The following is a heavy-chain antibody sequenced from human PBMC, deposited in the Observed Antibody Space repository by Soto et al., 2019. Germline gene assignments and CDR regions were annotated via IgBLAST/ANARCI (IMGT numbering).Heavy chain of an antibody. CDR1: GGTFSSYV. CDR3: ARLNYDSSGSNWFDP. V-gene: IGHV1-18*01. J-gene: IGHJ5*02. D-gene: IGHD3-22*01. Sequence: ASVKVSCQASGGTFSSYVISWVRQAPGQGLEWMGGISAYNGNTNYAQKLQGRVTMTTDTSTSIAYMELRSLRSDDTAVYYCARLNYDSSGSNWFDPWGQGTLVTVSS. CDR2: ISAYNGNT.